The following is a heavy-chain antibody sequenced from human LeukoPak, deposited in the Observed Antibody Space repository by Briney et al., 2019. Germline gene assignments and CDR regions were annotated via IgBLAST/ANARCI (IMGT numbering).Heavy chain of an antibody. CDR2: INHSGST. Sequence: SETLSLTCAVYGGSFSGYYWSWIRQPPGKGLEWIGEINHSGSTNYNPSFKSRVTISVDTSKNQFSLKLSSVTVADTAVYYCARGYSNYDPNDAFDIWGQGTMVTVSS. J-gene: IGHJ3*02. CDR3: ARGYSNYDPNDAFDI. D-gene: IGHD4-11*01. V-gene: IGHV4-34*01. CDR1: GGSFSGYY.